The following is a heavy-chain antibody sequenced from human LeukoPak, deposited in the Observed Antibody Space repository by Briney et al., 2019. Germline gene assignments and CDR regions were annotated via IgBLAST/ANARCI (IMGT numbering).Heavy chain of an antibody. J-gene: IGHJ4*02. CDR2: IYYSGST. CDR1: GGSIISGIHY. Sequence: SETLSLTCTVSGGSIISGIHYWAWIRQSPGKGLEWIGTIYYSGSTYYNPSLRSRVTISIDTSKNHFSLQLSSVTASDTAVYYCATAINSYGYNWFLDYWGQGTLVTVSS. V-gene: IGHV4-39*02. CDR3: ATAINSYGYNWFLDY. D-gene: IGHD5-24*01.